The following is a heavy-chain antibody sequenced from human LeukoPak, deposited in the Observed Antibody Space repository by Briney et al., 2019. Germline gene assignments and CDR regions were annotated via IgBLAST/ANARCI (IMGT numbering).Heavy chain of an antibody. D-gene: IGHD3-22*01. V-gene: IGHV3-64*02. CDR2: INKKGGDT. CDR1: GFTFSVYA. J-gene: IGHJ6*02. Sequence: QAGGSLRLSCAASGFTFSVYAMHWVRQAPGKGLEYVLGINKKGGDTYYADSVKGRFTISRDNSKNTLYLQVGSLRAEDMAVYYCAREEPPDSSRNYFGMDVWGQGTTVTVSS. CDR3: AREEPPDSSRNYFGMDV.